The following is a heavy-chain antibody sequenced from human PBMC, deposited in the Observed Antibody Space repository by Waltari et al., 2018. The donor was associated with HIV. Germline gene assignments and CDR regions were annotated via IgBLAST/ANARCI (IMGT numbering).Heavy chain of an antibody. D-gene: IGHD6-13*01. CDR2: IYTSGST. J-gene: IGHJ6*02. Sequence: QVQLQESGPGLVKPSQTLSLTCTVSGGSISSGSYYWSWIRQPAGKGLEWIGRIYTSGSTNYNPSLKSRVTISVDTSKNQFSLKLSSVTAADTAVYYCARGPVYSSSEFYYYYGMDVWGQGTTVTVSS. CDR3: ARGPVYSSSEFYYYYGMDV. CDR1: GGSISSGSYY. V-gene: IGHV4-61*02.